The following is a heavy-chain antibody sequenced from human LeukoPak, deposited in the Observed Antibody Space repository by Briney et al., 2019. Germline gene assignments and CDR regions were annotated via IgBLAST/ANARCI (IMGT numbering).Heavy chain of an antibody. D-gene: IGHD5-12*01. V-gene: IGHV4-59*01. CDR1: GGSISNYY. Sequence: SETLSLTCTVSGGSISNYYWSWIRQPPGKGLEWIGYIYYSGSTNYNPSLKSRVTISVDTSKNLFSLKLSSVTAADTAVYYCAGSGEWLLDYWGQGTLVTVSS. J-gene: IGHJ4*02. CDR3: AGSGEWLLDY. CDR2: IYYSGST.